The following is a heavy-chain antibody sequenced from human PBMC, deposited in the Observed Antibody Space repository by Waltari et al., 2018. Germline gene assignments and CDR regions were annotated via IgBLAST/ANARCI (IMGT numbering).Heavy chain of an antibody. CDR1: GLPFGDFA. CDR2: ISWNSGRI. Sequence: EVQLVESGGELVQPGRYLRLSCAAYGLPFGDFALHWVRQAPGRGLEWVSGISWNSGRIGYADSVKGRFTISRDSAKNSLYLQMNSLRAEDTALYYCAKDRAYSSSSLWFDPWGQGTLVTVSS. J-gene: IGHJ5*02. D-gene: IGHD6-6*01. CDR3: AKDRAYSSSSLWFDP. V-gene: IGHV3-9*01.